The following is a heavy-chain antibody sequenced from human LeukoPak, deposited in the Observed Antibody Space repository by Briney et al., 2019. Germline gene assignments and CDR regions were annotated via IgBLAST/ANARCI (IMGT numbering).Heavy chain of an antibody. V-gene: IGHV1-18*01. CDR3: ARDYCSGGRCPLF. Sequence: ASVKVSCKASGYRFTTYGITWVRQAPGQGLEWMGWISPYNADTNYAQKYQDRVIMTTETITSTAYMELRSLRSDDTAVYYCARDYCSGGRCPLFWGQGTLVTVSS. CDR2: ISPYNADT. J-gene: IGHJ4*02. D-gene: IGHD2-15*01. CDR1: GYRFTTYG.